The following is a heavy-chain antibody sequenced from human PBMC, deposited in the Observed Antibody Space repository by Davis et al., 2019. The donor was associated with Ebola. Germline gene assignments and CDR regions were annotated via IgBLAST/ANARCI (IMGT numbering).Heavy chain of an antibody. V-gene: IGHV4-39*07. D-gene: IGHD2-2*01. CDR2: INHSGST. Sequence: SETLSLTCTVSGGSVSSGSYYWSWIRQPPGKGLEWIGGINHSGSTNYNPSLKSRVTISVDTSKNQFSLKLSSVTAADTAVYYCARGDIVVVPAALDYWGQGTLVTVSS. J-gene: IGHJ4*02. CDR3: ARGDIVVVPAALDY. CDR1: GGSVSSGSYY.